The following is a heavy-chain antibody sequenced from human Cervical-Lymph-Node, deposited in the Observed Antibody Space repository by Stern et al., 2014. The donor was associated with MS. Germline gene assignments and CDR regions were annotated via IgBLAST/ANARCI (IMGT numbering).Heavy chain of an antibody. J-gene: IGHJ6*02. CDR2: ISGYNGNT. CDR3: ARGGVPYYDFWSGYLGYYGMDV. V-gene: IGHV1-18*04. D-gene: IGHD3-3*01. Sequence: VQLVESGAEVKKPGASVKVSCKASGYTFTSYGIRWVRQAPGQGLEWMGWISGYNGNTNYAQKLQGRVTMTTDTSTSTAYMELRSLRSDDTAVYYCARGGVPYYDFWSGYLGYYGMDVWGQGTTVTVSS. CDR1: GYTFTSYG.